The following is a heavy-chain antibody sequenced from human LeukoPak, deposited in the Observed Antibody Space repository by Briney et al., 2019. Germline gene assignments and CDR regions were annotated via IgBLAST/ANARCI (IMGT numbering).Heavy chain of an antibody. Sequence: SETLSLTCAVYGGSFSGYYWSWIRQPPGKGLEWIGEINHSGSTNYNPSLKSRVTISVDTSKNQFSLKLSSVTAADTAVYYCARSGYWSGGSCYAVPFDYWGQGTLVTVSS. CDR1: GGSFSGYY. J-gene: IGHJ4*02. CDR2: INHSGST. CDR3: ARSGYWSGGSCYAVPFDY. D-gene: IGHD2-15*01. V-gene: IGHV4-34*01.